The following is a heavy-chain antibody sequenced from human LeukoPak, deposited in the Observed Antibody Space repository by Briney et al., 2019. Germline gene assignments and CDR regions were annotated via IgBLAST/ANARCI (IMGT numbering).Heavy chain of an antibody. D-gene: IGHD6-13*01. CDR3: ARLSSSSWYGGVDY. V-gene: IGHV4-39*01. CDR2: IYYSGST. Sequence: PSETPSLTCTVSGGSISSSSYYWGWIRQPPGKGLEWIGSIYYSGSTYYNPSLKSRVTISVDTSKNQFSLKLSSVTAADTAVYYCARLSSSSWYGGVDYWGQGTLVTVSS. J-gene: IGHJ4*02. CDR1: GGSISSSSYY.